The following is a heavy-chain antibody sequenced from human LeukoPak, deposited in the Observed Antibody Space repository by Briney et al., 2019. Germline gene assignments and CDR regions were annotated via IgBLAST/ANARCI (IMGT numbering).Heavy chain of an antibody. V-gene: IGHV3-33*01. CDR3: ARNILFAFDI. J-gene: IGHJ3*02. CDR1: GFIFKTYA. Sequence: PGGSLRLSCAASGFIFKTYAMHWARQAPGKGLEWVTMIWYDGSNKYYGDSVKGRFTISRDNSKNTLYLQVNSLRAEDTAMYYCARNILFAFDIWGQGTMVTVSS. CDR2: IWYDGSNK.